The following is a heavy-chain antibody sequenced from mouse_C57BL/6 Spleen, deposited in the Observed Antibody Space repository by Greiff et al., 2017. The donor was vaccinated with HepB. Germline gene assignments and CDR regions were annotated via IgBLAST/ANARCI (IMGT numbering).Heavy chain of an antibody. CDR1: GYTFTSYD. CDR3: ARGYGSSYVGGAY. D-gene: IGHD1-1*01. CDR2: IYPRDGST. V-gene: IGHV1-85*01. J-gene: IGHJ3*01. Sequence: VQLQQSGPELVKPGASVKLSCKASGYTFTSYDINWVKQRPGQGLEWIGWIYPRDGSTKYNEKFKGKATLTVDTSSSTAYLELHSLTSEDSSVYFSARGYGSSYVGGAYWGQGTLVTVSA.